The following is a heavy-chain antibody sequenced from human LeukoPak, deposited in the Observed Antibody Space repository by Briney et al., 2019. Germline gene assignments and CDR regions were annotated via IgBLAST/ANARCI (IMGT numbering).Heavy chain of an antibody. Sequence: PSETLSLTCTVSGGSISSYYWSWIRQPPGKGLEWIGYIYYSGSTNYNPSLKSRVTISVDTSKNQFSLKLSSVTAADTAVYYCARSPGGLNEVDYWGQGTLVTVSS. D-gene: IGHD1-1*01. CDR2: IYYSGST. CDR3: ARSPGGLNEVDY. J-gene: IGHJ4*02. CDR1: GGSISSYY. V-gene: IGHV4-59*12.